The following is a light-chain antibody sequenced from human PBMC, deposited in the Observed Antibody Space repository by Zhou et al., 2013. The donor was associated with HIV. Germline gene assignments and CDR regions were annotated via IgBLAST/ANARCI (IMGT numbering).Light chain of an antibody. CDR3: QQYNTYPIT. V-gene: IGKV1-5*03. Sequence: IQMTQSPSTLSASVGDRVTITCRASQSISSWVAWYQQKPGKVPKLLISKASSLENGVPLRFSGSKSGTEFTLTITSLQPDDFGTYYCQQYNTYPITFGHGTRLEI. CDR2: KAS. J-gene: IGKJ5*01. CDR1: QSISSW.